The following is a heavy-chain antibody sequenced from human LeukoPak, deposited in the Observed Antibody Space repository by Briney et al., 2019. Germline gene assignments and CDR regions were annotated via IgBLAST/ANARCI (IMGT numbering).Heavy chain of an antibody. V-gene: IGHV3-7*01. CDR3: VRDLSPAYGGHYYDAFDF. J-gene: IGHJ3*01. CDR1: GFTFTTYW. CDR2: IKRDGSVK. Sequence: HPGGSLRLSCAASGFTFTTYWMAWVRQAPGKGLEWVANIKRDGSVKYYVDSVKDRFTISRDNAKNSLYLQMNSLRAEDTALYYCVRDLSPAYGGHYYDAFDFWGQGTMVTVPS. D-gene: IGHD4-23*01.